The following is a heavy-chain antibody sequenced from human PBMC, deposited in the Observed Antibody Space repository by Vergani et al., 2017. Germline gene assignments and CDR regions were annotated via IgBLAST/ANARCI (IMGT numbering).Heavy chain of an antibody. Sequence: QAQLLQSGGGVVQPGGSLRLSCIGSGYTFGHFDMHWVRQAPGKGLAWVAFIRYDGSNPQYIDSVKGRFTISRDNSKDTLFLQMNGLRPEDTVTYFCAKKGGSLYYYGVDVWGQGTTITVSS. CDR1: GYTFGHFD. CDR3: AKKGGSLYYYGVDV. J-gene: IGHJ6*02. D-gene: IGHD1-26*01. V-gene: IGHV3-30*02. CDR2: IRYDGSNP.